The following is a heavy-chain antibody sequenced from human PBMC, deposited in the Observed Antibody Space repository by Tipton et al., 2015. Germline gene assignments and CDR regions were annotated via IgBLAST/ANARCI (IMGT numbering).Heavy chain of an antibody. Sequence: QLVQSGAEVRKPGESLKISCKGSGYDFATYWIAWVRQMPGKGLEYMGIIYPADSDTRYSPSFQGQVSISADKFTSTAYLQWSSLRPSDTATYYCARSYVGTSTNDYWGQGTLVAVSS. J-gene: IGHJ4*02. D-gene: IGHD3-10*02. CDR2: IYPADSDT. CDR3: ARSYVGTSTNDY. CDR1: GYDFATYW. V-gene: IGHV5-51*01.